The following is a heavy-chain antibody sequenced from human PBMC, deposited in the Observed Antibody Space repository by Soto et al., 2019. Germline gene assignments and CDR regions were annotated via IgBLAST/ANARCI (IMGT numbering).Heavy chain of an antibody. J-gene: IGHJ3*02. Sequence: EGSLRLSCAASGFTFSSYAMSWVRQAPGKGLEWVSAISGSGGSTYYADSVKGRFTISRDNSKNTLYLQMNSLRAEDTAVYYCAKDTYYDILTGYLSRDAFDIWGQGTMVTVSS. CDR3: AKDTYYDILTGYLSRDAFDI. V-gene: IGHV3-23*01. CDR2: ISGSGGST. CDR1: GFTFSSYA. D-gene: IGHD3-9*01.